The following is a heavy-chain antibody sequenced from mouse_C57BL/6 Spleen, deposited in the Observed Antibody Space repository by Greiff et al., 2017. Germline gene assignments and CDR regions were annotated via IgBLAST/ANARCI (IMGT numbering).Heavy chain of an antibody. D-gene: IGHD1-1*01. V-gene: IGHV1-54*01. CDR2: INPGSGGT. J-gene: IGHJ3*01. CDR3: ARELRAPWFAY. CDR1: GYAFTNYL. Sequence: QVQLKESGAELVRPGTSVKVSCKASGYAFTNYLIEWVKQRPGQGLEWIGVINPGSGGTNYNEKFKGKATLTADKSSSTAYMQLSSLTSEDSAVYFCARELRAPWFAYWGQGTLVTVSA.